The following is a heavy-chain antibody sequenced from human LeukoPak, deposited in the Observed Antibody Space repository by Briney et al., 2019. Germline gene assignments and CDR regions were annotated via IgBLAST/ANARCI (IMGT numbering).Heavy chain of an antibody. V-gene: IGHV1-69*01. Sequence: SVKVSCKASGGTFSSYAISWVRQAPGRGLEWMGGIIPIFGTANYAQKFQGRVTITADESTSTAYMELSSLRSEDTAVYYCARVVAAAGHDAFDIWGQGTMVTVSS. CDR1: GGTFSSYA. D-gene: IGHD6-13*01. J-gene: IGHJ3*02. CDR2: IIPIFGTA. CDR3: ARVVAAAGHDAFDI.